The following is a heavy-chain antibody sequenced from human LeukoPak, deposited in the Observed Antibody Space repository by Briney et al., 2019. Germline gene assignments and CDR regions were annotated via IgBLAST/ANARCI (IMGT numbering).Heavy chain of an antibody. Sequence: GGSLRLSCAASGFTFFSYAMHWVRQAPGKGLEYVSGISSNGGATYYANSVEGRFIISRDNSKSILYLQMGSLRAEDKAVYYCARDSSGWSYFDLWGQGTLVTVSS. J-gene: IGHJ4*02. CDR3: ARDSSGWSYFDL. CDR2: ISSNGGAT. V-gene: IGHV3-64*01. D-gene: IGHD6-19*01. CDR1: GFTFFSYA.